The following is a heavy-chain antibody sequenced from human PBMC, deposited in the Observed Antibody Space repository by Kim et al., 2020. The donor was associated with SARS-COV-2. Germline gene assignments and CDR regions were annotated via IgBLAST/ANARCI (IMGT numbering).Heavy chain of an antibody. CDR1: GFTFSSYS. V-gene: IGHV3-48*02. Sequence: GGSLRLSCAASGFTFSSYSMNWVRQAPGKGLEWVSYISSSSSTIYYADSVKGRFTISRDNAKNSLYLQMNSLRDEDTAVYYCARDLPEIGCGELPPNAYWGQGTLVTVSS. J-gene: IGHJ4*02. CDR3: ARDLPEIGCGELPPNAY. CDR2: ISSSSSTI. D-gene: IGHD3-10*01.